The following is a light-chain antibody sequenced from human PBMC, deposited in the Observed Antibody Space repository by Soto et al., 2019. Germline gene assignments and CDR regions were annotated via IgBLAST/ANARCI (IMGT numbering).Light chain of an antibody. J-gene: IGLJ1*01. CDR1: SRNIGAGYN. CDR2: GNN. Sequence: QSVLTQPPSVSGAPGQTVTIYCTGSSRNIGAGYNVHWFQQLPGTAPKLLIYGNNNRPSGVPGRFSGSKSGTSASLAITGLQAEDEADYYCQSYDNSLSGSYVFGTGTQLTVL. V-gene: IGLV1-40*01. CDR3: QSYDNSLSGSYV.